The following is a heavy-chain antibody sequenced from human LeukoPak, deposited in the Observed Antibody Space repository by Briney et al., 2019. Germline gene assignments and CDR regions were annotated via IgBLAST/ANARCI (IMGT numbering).Heavy chain of an antibody. Sequence: GGSLRLSCAASGFTFSSYAMSWVRQAPGKGLEWVSGVGVDGTRYYVDSVKGRFTVSRGTAKNTLYLQMSSLRAEDTAIYYCAKTQGYYDYWGQGTLVTVSS. J-gene: IGHJ4*02. D-gene: IGHD3-22*01. CDR1: GFTFSSYA. CDR3: AKTQGYYDY. CDR2: VGVDGTR. V-gene: IGHV3-23*01.